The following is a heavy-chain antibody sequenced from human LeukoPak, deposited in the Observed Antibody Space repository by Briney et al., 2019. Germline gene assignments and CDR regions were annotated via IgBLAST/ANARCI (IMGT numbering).Heavy chain of an antibody. CDR2: ISSSSTYI. V-gene: IGHV3-21*01. CDR3: ARPHPRTVFGVFSYYYGMDV. J-gene: IGHJ6*02. D-gene: IGHD3-3*01. CDR1: GFTFRSYS. Sequence: GGSLRLSCAASGFTFRSYSMNWVRQAPGKGLEWVSSISSSSTYIYYADSVKGRFIISRDNAKNSLYLQMNSLRAEDTAVYYCARPHPRTVFGVFSYYYGMDVWGQGTTVTVSS.